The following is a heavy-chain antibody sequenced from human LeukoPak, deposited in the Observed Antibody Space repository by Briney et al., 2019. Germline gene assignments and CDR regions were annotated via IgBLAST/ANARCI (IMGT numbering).Heavy chain of an antibody. Sequence: PGGSLRLSCAASGFTFSTYTMNWVRQAPGKGLEWVSSIGSTSSDRYYADSVKGRFTISRDNAENSLYLQMNSLRADDTAMYYRVNGDYREYWGQGTRVTVSS. CDR3: VNGDYREY. V-gene: IGHV3-21*01. D-gene: IGHD4-17*01. CDR1: GFTFSTYT. J-gene: IGHJ4*02. CDR2: IGSTSSDR.